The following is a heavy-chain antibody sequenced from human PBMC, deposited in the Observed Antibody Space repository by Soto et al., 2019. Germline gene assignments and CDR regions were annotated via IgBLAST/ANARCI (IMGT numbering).Heavy chain of an antibody. CDR2: IIPVLGIR. J-gene: IGHJ3*02. CDR1: GGTFSTYS. D-gene: IGHD2-21*01. CDR3: TIGSWSGEVFDI. V-gene: IGHV1-69*02. Sequence: QVQLVQSGAEVKKPGSSVKVSCKDSGGTFSTYSMFWVRQAPGQGLEWMGRIIPVLGIRNYAQRFQDRVTITADKSTATAHMELRSPRSEDTALYYCTIGSWSGEVFDIWGQWTMVTVSS.